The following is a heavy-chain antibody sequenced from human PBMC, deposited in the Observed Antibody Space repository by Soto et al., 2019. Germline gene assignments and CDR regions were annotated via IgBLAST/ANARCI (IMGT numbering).Heavy chain of an antibody. D-gene: IGHD2-15*01. CDR2: IYWDDDK. CDR3: AHTSMIVVVVAATHWFDP. Sequence: ESGPTLVNPTQTLTLTCTFSGFSLSTSGVGVGWIRQPPGKALEWLALIYWDDDKRYSPSLKSRLTITKDTSKNQVVLTMTNMDPVDTATYYCAHTSMIVVVVAATHWFDPWGQGTLVTVSS. CDR1: GFSLSTSGVG. V-gene: IGHV2-5*02. J-gene: IGHJ5*02.